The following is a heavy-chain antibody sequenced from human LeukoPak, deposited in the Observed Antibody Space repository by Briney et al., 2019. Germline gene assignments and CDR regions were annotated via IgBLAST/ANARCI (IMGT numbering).Heavy chain of an antibody. J-gene: IGHJ5*02. CDR3: ARSYGSGSYSWFDP. D-gene: IGHD3-10*01. Sequence: PSETLSLTCTVSGGSISSYYWSWIRQPPGKGLEWIGYIYYSGSTYYNPSLKSRVTISVDTSKNQFSLKLSSVTAADTAVYYCARSYGSGSYSWFDPWGQGTLVTVSS. CDR1: GGSISSYY. CDR2: IYYSGST. V-gene: IGHV4-59*08.